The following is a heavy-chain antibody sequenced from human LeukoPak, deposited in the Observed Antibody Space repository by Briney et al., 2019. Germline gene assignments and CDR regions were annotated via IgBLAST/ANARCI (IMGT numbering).Heavy chain of an antibody. J-gene: IGHJ4*02. CDR2: INHSGST. V-gene: IGHV4-34*01. Sequence: PSETLSLTCAVYGGSFSGYYWSWIRQPPRKGLEWIGEINHSGSTNYNPSLKSRVTISVDTSKNQFSLKLRSVTAADTAVYYCARYGSGSLDYWGQGTLVTVSS. CDR1: GGSFSGYY. CDR3: ARYGSGSLDY. D-gene: IGHD3-10*01.